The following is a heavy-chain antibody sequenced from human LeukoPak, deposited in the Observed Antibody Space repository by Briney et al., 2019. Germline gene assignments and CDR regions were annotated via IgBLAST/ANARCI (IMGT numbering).Heavy chain of an antibody. CDR1: GYTFTGYY. V-gene: IGHV1-2*06. CDR3: ARLRYCSSTTCYAEMYYFDY. J-gene: IGHJ4*02. D-gene: IGHD2-2*01. Sequence: ASVKVSCKASGYTFTGYYIHWVRQAPGQGLEWMGRINPNSGGTNYAQKFQGRVTTTRDTSISTAYMELSRLRSDDTAVYYCARLRYCSSTTCYAEMYYFDYWGQGTPVTVSS. CDR2: INPNSGGT.